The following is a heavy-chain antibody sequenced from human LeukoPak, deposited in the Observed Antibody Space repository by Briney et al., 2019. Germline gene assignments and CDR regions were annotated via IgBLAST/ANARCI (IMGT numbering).Heavy chain of an antibody. Sequence: ASVKVSCKASGYTFTGYYMHRVRQAPGQGLEWMGWINPNSGGTNYAQKFQGWVTMTRDTSISTAYMELSRLRSDDTAVYYCATSPRQTTVIRGGVYYWGQGTLVTVSS. D-gene: IGHD4-11*01. J-gene: IGHJ4*02. V-gene: IGHV1-2*04. CDR1: GYTFTGYY. CDR2: INPNSGGT. CDR3: ATSPRQTTVIRGGVYY.